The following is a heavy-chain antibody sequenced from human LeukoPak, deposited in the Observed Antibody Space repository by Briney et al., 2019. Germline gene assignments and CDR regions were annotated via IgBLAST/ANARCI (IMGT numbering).Heavy chain of an antibody. CDR2: LYYSGST. CDR1: GGSISSVDYS. CDR3: ARSSTYGDYFDY. V-gene: IGHV4-30-4*07. Sequence: SQTLSLTCAVSGGSISSVDYSWSWIRQPPGKGLEWIGYLYYSGSTYYNPSLKSRVTISDTSKNHFSLRLSSVTAADTAVYYCARSSTYGDYFDYWGQGTLVTVSS. J-gene: IGHJ4*02. D-gene: IGHD4-17*01.